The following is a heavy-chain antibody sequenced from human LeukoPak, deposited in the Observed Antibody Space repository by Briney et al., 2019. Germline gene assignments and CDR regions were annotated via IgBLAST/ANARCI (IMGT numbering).Heavy chain of an antibody. CDR3: CRAQSNGDYFDH. V-gene: IGHV3-72*01. J-gene: IGHJ4*02. CDR1: GLSFSDHY. CDR2: IRKKANSYST. Sequence: GGSLRLSCAASGLSFSDHYMDWVRRAPGKGLEWVARIRKKANSYSTDYAASVKGRFTISRDDFENSLYLQMDSLRTEDTAVYYCCRAQSNGDYFDHWGQGTLVTVSS. D-gene: IGHD4-11*01.